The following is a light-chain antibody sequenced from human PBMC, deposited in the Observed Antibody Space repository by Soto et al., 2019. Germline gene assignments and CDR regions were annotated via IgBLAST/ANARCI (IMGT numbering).Light chain of an antibody. V-gene: IGKV3-11*01. CDR3: QVRDVWPS. CDR2: DAS. J-gene: IGKJ1*01. CDR1: QSVSTS. Sequence: ILLTQSPAALSLSPGETPALSWRASQSVSTSFAWYQHKPGQAHRLFIYDASKRAPGIPARFSGSGSGTDFTLTISGLEPEDFAVYYCQVRDVWPSFGQGTKVDIK.